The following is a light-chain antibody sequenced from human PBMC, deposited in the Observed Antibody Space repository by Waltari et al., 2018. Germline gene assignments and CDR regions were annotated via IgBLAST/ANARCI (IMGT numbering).Light chain of an antibody. CDR2: RNS. CDR1: DIATKS. CDR3: QVWDSGADYV. V-gene: IGLV3-21*02. Sequence: SSVLTPPPSVSFSPLHTSTIPFFGNDIATKSVNWYQQKPGQAPVLVVYRNSDRPSGIPERFSGSNSGNAATLTISRVDAGDEADYYCQVWDSGADYVFGTGTMVTVL. J-gene: IGLJ1*01.